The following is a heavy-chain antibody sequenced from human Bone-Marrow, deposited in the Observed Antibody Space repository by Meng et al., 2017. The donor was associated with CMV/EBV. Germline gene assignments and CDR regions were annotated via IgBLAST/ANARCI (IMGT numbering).Heavy chain of an antibody. CDR2: ISSSSSYI. J-gene: IGHJ3*02. Sequence: GGSLRLSCAASGFTFSSYSMNWVRQAPGKGLEWVSSISSSSSYIYYADSVKGRFTISRDNAKNSLYLQMNSLRAEDTAVYYCARYCSSTSCPKGAFEIWGQGTMVIVSS. D-gene: IGHD2-2*01. CDR3: ARYCSSTSCPKGAFEI. V-gene: IGHV3-21*01. CDR1: GFTFSSYS.